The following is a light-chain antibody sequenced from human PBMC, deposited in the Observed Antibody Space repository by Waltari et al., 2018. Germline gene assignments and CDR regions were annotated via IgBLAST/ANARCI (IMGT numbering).Light chain of an antibody. CDR1: ASISYLV. Sequence: EVVLTQSPGTLSLSPGESVTLSCGASASISYLVGWSHQRPGLPPRRIVFAVSKRVTGVPDRFSGRGSGSDFTLTVNRLEPEDFAVYYCQQYSSSPWTFGQGTKLE. V-gene: IGKV3D-20*01. CDR3: QQYSSSPWT. CDR2: AVS. J-gene: IGKJ1*01.